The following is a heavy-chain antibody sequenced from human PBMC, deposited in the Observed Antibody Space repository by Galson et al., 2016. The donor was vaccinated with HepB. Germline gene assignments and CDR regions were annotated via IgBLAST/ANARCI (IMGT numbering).Heavy chain of an antibody. Sequence: SLRLSCAASGFTYNNYAMSWFRQAPGKGLEWVSAITTNGGTTYYADSVKGRFTISRDNSKNTLYLQMNSLRAEDTAVYYCTKDLRSGWYFHYWGQGTLVTVSS. J-gene: IGHJ4*02. CDR1: GFTYNNYA. V-gene: IGHV3-23*01. CDR3: TKDLRSGWYFHY. CDR2: ITTNGGTT. D-gene: IGHD6-19*01.